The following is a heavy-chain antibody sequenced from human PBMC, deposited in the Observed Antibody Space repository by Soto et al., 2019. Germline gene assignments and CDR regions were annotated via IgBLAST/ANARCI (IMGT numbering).Heavy chain of an antibody. CDR1: GGSISSGGYS. Sequence: SETLSLTCAVSGGSISSGGYSWSWIRQPPGKGLEWIGYIYHSGSTYYNPSLKSRVTISVDRSKNQFSLKPSSVTAADTAVYYCARASTTVNTLDYWGQGTLVTVS. CDR3: ARASTTVNTLDY. V-gene: IGHV4-30-2*01. D-gene: IGHD4-17*01. J-gene: IGHJ4*02. CDR2: IYHSGST.